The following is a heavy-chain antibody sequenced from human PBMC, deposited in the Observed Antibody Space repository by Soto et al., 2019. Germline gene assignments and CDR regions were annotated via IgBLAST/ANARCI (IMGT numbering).Heavy chain of an antibody. CDR2: IYYSGST. J-gene: IGHJ4*02. D-gene: IGHD1-7*01. CDR3: ARGSRALYNWNYNYFDY. V-gene: IGHV4-59*01. Sequence: SETPSLTCTVSGGSISSYYWSWIRQPPGKGLEWIGYIYYSGSTNYNPSLKSRVTISVDTSKNQFSLKLSSVTAADTAVYYCARGSRALYNWNYNYFDYWGQGTLVTVSS. CDR1: GGSISSYY.